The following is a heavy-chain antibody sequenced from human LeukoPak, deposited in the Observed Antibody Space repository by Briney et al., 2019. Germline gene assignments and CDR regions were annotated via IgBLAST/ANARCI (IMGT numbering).Heavy chain of an antibody. D-gene: IGHD5-12*01. V-gene: IGHV3-48*02. CDR3: ARALVVATISQTYYYYGMDV. CDR1: GFTFSTYN. CDR2: ISSRSTT. J-gene: IGHJ6*02. Sequence: PGGSLRLSCAASGFTFSTYNMNWVRQAPGKGLEWVSYISSRSTTSYADSVKGRFTISRDNAKNSLYLQMNSLRDEDTAVYYCARALVVATISQTYYYYGMDVWGQGTTVTVSS.